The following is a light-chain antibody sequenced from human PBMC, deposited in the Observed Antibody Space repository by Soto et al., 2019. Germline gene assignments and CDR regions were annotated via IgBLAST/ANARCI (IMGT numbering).Light chain of an antibody. Sequence: QSVPTQPASVSGAPGQSITISCTEITSDVGGFHYVSWYQQHPGKAPKLLIYEVNNRPSGVSHRFSGSKAGNTASLTISGLQPEDEADYYCSSYRSSSTLYVFGSGTKVTVL. V-gene: IGLV2-14*01. J-gene: IGLJ1*01. CDR2: EVN. CDR1: TSDVGGFHY. CDR3: SSYRSSSTLYV.